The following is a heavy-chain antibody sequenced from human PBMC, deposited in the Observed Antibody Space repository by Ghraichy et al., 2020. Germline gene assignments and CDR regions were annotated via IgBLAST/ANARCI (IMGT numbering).Heavy chain of an antibody. D-gene: IGHD6-19*01. V-gene: IGHV2-70*01. CDR3: ARINRRPPWRIKQWLEFDY. J-gene: IGHJ4*02. CDR1: GFSLSTSGMC. CDR2: IDWDDDK. Sequence: SGPTLVKPTQTLTLTCTFSGFSLSTSGMCVSWIRQPPGKALEWLALIDWDDDKYYSTSLKTRLTISKDTSKNQVVLTMTNMDPVDTATYYCARINRRPPWRIKQWLEFDYWGQGTLVTVSS.